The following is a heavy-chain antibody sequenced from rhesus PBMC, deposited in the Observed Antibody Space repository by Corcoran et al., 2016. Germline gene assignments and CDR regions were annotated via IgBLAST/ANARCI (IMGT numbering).Heavy chain of an antibody. CDR2: IYGSGGST. CDR1: GGSIRSNS. J-gene: IGHJ5-1*01. CDR3: ARLGGDPSVWRFDV. D-gene: IGHD1-44*02. V-gene: IGHV4-160*01. Sequence: QVQLQESGTGLVKPSETLSLTCAVSGGSIRSNSCSWIRLAPGQGLEWFGRIYGSGGSTDYKPSLKRRVTISTDTPKNQFSLKLSSGTAADTAVYYCARLGGDPSVWRFDVWGPGVLVTVSS.